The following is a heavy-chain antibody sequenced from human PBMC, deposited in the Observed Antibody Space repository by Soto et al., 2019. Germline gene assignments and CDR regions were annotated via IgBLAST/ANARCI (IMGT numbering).Heavy chain of an antibody. CDR1: GYTFSNYA. CDR2: INTGSGYT. CDR3: ARDRVYTGGSDADY. V-gene: IGHV1-18*01. Sequence: QVHLVQSGAEVKKPGSSVKVSCKTSGYTFSNYAISWVRQAPGQGLEWMGWINTGSGYTNYAHDRVTMTKDATTYTSYLEGTSLRSDETALYYCARDRVYTGGSDADYWGHGHLVPVS. D-gene: IGHD5-12*01. J-gene: IGHJ4*01.